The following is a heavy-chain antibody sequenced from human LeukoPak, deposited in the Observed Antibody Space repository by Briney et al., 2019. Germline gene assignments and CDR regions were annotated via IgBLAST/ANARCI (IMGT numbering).Heavy chain of an antibody. CDR3: ARGAYNWNSYYYYYYMDV. Sequence: PSETLSLTCAVYGGSFSGYYWSWIRQPPGKGLEWIGEINHSGSTNYNPSLKSQVTISVDTSKNQFSLKLSSVTAADTAVYYCARGAYNWNSYYYYYYMDVWGKGTTVTVSS. CDR2: INHSGST. V-gene: IGHV4-34*01. D-gene: IGHD1-7*01. CDR1: GGSFSGYY. J-gene: IGHJ6*03.